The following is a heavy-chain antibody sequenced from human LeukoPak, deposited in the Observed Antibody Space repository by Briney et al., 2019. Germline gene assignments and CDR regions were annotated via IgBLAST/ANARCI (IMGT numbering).Heavy chain of an antibody. Sequence: ASVKVSCKASGYTFTSYDINWVRQATGQGLEWMGWMNPNSGNTGYAQKFQGRVTITRNTSISTAYMELSSLRSEDTAVYYCARTSRITIFGVVEGAFDIWGQGTMVTVSS. CDR3: ARTSRITIFGVVEGAFDI. V-gene: IGHV1-8*03. D-gene: IGHD3-3*01. J-gene: IGHJ3*02. CDR1: GYTFTSYD. CDR2: MNPNSGNT.